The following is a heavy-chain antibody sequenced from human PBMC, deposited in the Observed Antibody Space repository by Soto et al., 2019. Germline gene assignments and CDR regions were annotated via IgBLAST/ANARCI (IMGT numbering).Heavy chain of an antibody. CDR3: AKGVLEAAAAGTAPNWYFDL. CDR2: ISGSGGST. D-gene: IGHD6-13*01. V-gene: IGHV3-23*01. CDR1: GFTFSSYA. Sequence: EVQLLESGGGLVQPGGSLRLSCAASGFTFSSYAMSWVRQAPGKGLEWVSAISGSGGSTYYADSVKGRFTISRDNSKNTLYLQMNSLRAEDTAVYYCAKGVLEAAAAGTAPNWYFDLWGRGTLVTASS. J-gene: IGHJ2*01.